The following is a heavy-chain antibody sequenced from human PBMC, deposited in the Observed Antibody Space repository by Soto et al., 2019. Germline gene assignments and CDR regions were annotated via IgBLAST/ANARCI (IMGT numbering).Heavy chain of an antibody. Sequence: ASVKVSCKASGGTFSSYTISWVRQAPGQGLEWMGRIIPILGIANYAQKFQGRVTITADKSTSTAYMELSSLRSEDTAVYYCARDDWYSSGCPYWGQGTLVTVSS. J-gene: IGHJ4*02. CDR2: IIPILGIA. CDR3: ARDDWYSSGCPY. D-gene: IGHD6-19*01. CDR1: GGTFSSYT. V-gene: IGHV1-69*04.